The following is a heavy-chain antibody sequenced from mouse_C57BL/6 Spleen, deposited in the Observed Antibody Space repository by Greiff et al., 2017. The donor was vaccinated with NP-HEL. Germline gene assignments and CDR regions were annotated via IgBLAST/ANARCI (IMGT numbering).Heavy chain of an antibody. Sequence: QVHVKQPGAELVKPGASVKLSCKASGYTFTSYWMHWVKQRPGRGLEWIGRIDPNSGGTKYNEKFKSKATLTVDEPSSTAYMQLSSLTSEDSAVYYCARSDLYYYGSSLDYWGQGTTLTVSS. V-gene: IGHV1-72*01. D-gene: IGHD1-1*01. CDR3: ARSDLYYYGSSLDY. CDR1: GYTFTSYW. CDR2: IDPNSGGT. J-gene: IGHJ2*01.